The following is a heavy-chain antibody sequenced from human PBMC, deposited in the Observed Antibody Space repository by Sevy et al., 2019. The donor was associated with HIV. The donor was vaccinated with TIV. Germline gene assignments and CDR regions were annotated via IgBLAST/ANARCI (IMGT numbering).Heavy chain of an antibody. J-gene: IGHJ4*02. V-gene: IGHV1-24*01. CDR3: ATTKDYYESSGDPFDY. CDR1: GYTLTKLS. D-gene: IGHD3-22*01. Sequence: ASVKVSCKVSGYTLTKLSMHWVRQVRGKGLEWMGSFDPEDGKRIYAQKFQGRFTMTEDTSTDTGYLDLNSLRSEASAGYFCATTKDYYESSGDPFDYWGQGTLVTVSS. CDR2: FDPEDGKR.